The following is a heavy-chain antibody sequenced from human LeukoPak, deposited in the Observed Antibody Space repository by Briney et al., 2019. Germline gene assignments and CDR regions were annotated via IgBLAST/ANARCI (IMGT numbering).Heavy chain of an antibody. Sequence: PSETLSLTCAVYGGSFSGYYWSWIRQPPGKGLEWIGEINHSGSTNYNPSLKSRVTTSVDTSKNQFSLKLSSVTAADTAVYYCARIYYGSGSYPPDYWGQGTLVTVSS. D-gene: IGHD3-10*01. CDR1: GGSFSGYY. CDR2: INHSGST. V-gene: IGHV4-34*01. CDR3: ARIYYGSGSYPPDY. J-gene: IGHJ4*02.